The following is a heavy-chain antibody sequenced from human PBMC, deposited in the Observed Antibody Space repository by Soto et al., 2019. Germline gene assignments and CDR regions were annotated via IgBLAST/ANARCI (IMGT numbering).Heavy chain of an antibody. CDR3: ARLWPYYYGMDV. CDR2: IYYSGST. Sequence: QLQLQESGPGLVKPSETLSLTCTVSGGSISSSSYYWGWIRQPPGKGLEWIGSIYYSGSTYYNPSLQSRVTISVDTSKNQFSLKLSSVTAADTAVYYCARLWPYYYGMDVWGQGTTVTVSS. D-gene: IGHD3-16*01. J-gene: IGHJ6*02. V-gene: IGHV4-39*01. CDR1: GGSISSSSYY.